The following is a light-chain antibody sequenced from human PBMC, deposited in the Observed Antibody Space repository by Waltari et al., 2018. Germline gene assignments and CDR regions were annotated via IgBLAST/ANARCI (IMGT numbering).Light chain of an antibody. J-gene: IGLJ2*01. CDR1: SSDIGGYDY. Sequence: QPALTQTASVSGYPGQSITISCTGSSSDIGGYDYVSWYQQHPGKAPKLIIYDVAKRPSVISSRFSGSKSGNTASLTISELQAEDEADYYCSSYTTNKTPVIGGGTKVTVL. CDR2: DVA. V-gene: IGLV2-14*03. CDR3: SSYTTNKTPV.